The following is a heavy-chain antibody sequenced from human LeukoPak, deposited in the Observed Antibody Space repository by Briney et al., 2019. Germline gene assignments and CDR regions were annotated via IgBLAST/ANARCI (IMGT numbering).Heavy chain of an antibody. J-gene: IGHJ4*02. V-gene: IGHV3-66*01. Sequence: GGSLRLSCAASGFIVSTNYMSWVRQAPGKGLEWVSVLYSGGTTYYADSVKGRFTISRDNSKNTLYLQMNSLSAEDTAVYYCAMDSSWLPLKFDYWGQGTLVTVSS. CDR2: LYSGGTT. CDR1: GFIVSTNY. CDR3: AMDSSWLPLKFDY. D-gene: IGHD5-24*01.